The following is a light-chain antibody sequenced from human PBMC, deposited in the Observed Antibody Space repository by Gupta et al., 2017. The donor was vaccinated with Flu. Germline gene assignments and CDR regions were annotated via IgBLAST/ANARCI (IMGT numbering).Light chain of an antibody. Sequence: GDRVTITCRVSQGISSYLAWYQQKPGKAPKLLIYAASTLQSGVPSRFSGSGSGTEFTLTISSLQPEDFATYYCQQLNSYPRTFGQGTKLEIK. V-gene: IGKV1-9*01. J-gene: IGKJ2*01. CDR1: QGISSY. CDR2: AAS. CDR3: QQLNSYPRT.